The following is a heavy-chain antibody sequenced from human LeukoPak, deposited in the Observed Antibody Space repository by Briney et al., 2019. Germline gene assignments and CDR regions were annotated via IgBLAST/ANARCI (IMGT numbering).Heavy chain of an antibody. CDR2: INHSGST. CDR1: GGSFSGYY. J-gene: IGHJ4*02. CDR3: ARVRRVTGSIFDY. V-gene: IGHV4-34*01. D-gene: IGHD5-18*01. Sequence: SETLSLTCAVYGGSFSGYYWSWIRQPPGKGLEWIGEINHSGSTNYNPSLKSRVTISVDTSKNQFSLKLSSVTAADTAVYYCARVRRVTGSIFDYWGQGTLATVSS.